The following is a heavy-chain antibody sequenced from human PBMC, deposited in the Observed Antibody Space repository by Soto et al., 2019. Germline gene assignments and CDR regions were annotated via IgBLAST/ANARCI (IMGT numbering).Heavy chain of an antibody. CDR3: ARERGSGWTFDY. Sequence: EVQLVESGGDLVQPGGSRRLSCAASGFTFSTYSMNWVPQAPGKGLEWVSSISSSSTIYYADSVKGRFTISRDNVQNSLYLQMHSLRAEDTAVYYCARERGSGWTFDYWGQGTLVTVSS. D-gene: IGHD6-19*01. J-gene: IGHJ4*02. CDR1: GFTFSTYS. CDR2: ISSSSTI. V-gene: IGHV3-48*01.